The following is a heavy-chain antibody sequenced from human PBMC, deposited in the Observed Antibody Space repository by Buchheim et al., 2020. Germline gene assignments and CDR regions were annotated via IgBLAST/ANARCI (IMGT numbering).Heavy chain of an antibody. V-gene: IGHV4-59*01. CDR2: IYYSGST. Sequence: QVQLQESGPGLVKPSETLSLTCTVSGGSISSYYWSWIRQPPGKGLEWIGYIYYSGSTNYNPSLKSRVTISVDTSKNQFSLKLSSVTAADTAVYYCARDLGSGGRDRIVVVPYHWFDPWGQGTLDTVSS. J-gene: IGHJ5*02. D-gene: IGHD2-2*01. CDR3: ARDLGSGGRDRIVVVPYHWFDP. CDR1: GGSISSYY.